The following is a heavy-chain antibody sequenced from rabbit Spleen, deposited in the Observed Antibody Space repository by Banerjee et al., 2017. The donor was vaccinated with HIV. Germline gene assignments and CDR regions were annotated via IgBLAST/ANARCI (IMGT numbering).Heavy chain of an antibody. D-gene: IGHD6-1*01. J-gene: IGHJ4*01. CDR3: ARLGHADYPYSYGLKL. V-gene: IGHV1S40*01. CDR2: IYAGSSGTT. CDR1: GFSFSGSHY. Sequence: QSLEESGGDLVKPGASLTLTCTASGFSFSGSHYMCWVRQAPGKWLEWIACIYAGSSGTTYYTSWEKGRFTISKTSSTTVTLQMTSLTATDTAPYFCARLGHADYPYSYGLKLWGPGTLVTVS.